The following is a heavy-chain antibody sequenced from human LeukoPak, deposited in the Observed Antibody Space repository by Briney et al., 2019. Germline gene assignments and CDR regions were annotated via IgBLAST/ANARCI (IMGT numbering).Heavy chain of an antibody. CDR2: IYSGGST. CDR3: ARDHSSSTFDP. D-gene: IGHD6-6*01. Sequence: PGGSLRLSCAASGFTVSSNYMSWVRQAPGKGLEWVSVIYSGGSTYYADSVKGRFTISRDNSKNTLYLQMNSLRAEDTAVYCCARDHSSSTFDPWGQGTLVTVSS. J-gene: IGHJ5*02. CDR1: GFTVSSNY. V-gene: IGHV3-53*01.